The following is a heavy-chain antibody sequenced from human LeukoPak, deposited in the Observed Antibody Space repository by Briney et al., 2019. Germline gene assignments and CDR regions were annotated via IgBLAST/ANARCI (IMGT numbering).Heavy chain of an antibody. CDR2: ISAYNGNT. J-gene: IGHJ4*02. D-gene: IGHD3-10*01. CDR3: ARDSGGYYGSGSYDY. CDR1: GYTFTSYG. V-gene: IGHV1-18*01. Sequence: ASVKVSCKASGYTFTSYGISWVRQAPGQGLEWMGWISAYNGNTNYAQKLQGRLTMTTDTSTSTAYMELRSLRSDDTAVYYCARDSGGYYGSGSYDYWGQGTLVTVSS.